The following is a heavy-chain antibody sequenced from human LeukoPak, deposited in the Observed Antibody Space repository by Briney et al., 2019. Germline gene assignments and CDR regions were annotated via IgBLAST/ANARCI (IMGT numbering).Heavy chain of an antibody. CDR2: VSYDGSNK. CDR3: ARGGGWSGYYPQYYFDY. Sequence: QAGGSLRLSCAASGFTFSSYAMHWVRQAPGKGLEWVAVVSYDGSNKYYADSVKGRFTISRDNSKNTLYLQMNSLRAEDTAVYYCARGGGWSGYYPQYYFDYWGQGTLVTVSS. CDR1: GFTFSSYA. D-gene: IGHD3-3*01. V-gene: IGHV3-30-3*01. J-gene: IGHJ4*02.